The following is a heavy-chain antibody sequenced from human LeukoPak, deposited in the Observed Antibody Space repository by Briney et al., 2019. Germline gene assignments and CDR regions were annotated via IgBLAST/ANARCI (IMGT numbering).Heavy chain of an antibody. V-gene: IGHV4-59*08. J-gene: IGHJ5*01. CDR2: IYYSGST. D-gene: IGHD4-11*01. Sequence: SETLSLTCTVSGGSISSYYWSWIRQPPGKGLEWIGYIYYSGSTYYNPSLKSRVTISIDTSKNQFSLKLDSVTAADTAVYYCARHDSKGSGWFDSWGQGTLVTVSS. CDR3: ARHDSKGSGWFDS. CDR1: GGSISSYY.